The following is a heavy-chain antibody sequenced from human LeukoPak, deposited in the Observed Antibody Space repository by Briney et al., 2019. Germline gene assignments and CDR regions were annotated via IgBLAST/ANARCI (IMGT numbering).Heavy chain of an antibody. D-gene: IGHD3-9*01. Sequence: SETLSLTCAVSGGSISSSNWWSWVRQPPGKGLEWIGEIYHSGSTNYNPSLKSRVTISVDTSKNQFSLKLSSVTAADTAVYYCARSLTGYSDFDYWGQGTLVTVSS. CDR3: ARSLTGYSDFDY. V-gene: IGHV4-4*02. CDR1: GGSISSSNW. CDR2: IYHSGST. J-gene: IGHJ4*02.